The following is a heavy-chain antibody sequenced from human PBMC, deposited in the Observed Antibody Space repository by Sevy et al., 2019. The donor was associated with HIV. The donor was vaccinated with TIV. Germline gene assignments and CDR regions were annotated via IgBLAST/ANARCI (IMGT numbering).Heavy chain of an antibody. CDR1: GGSISSYY. Sequence: SETLSLTCTVSGGSISSYYWSWIRQPPGKGLEWIGYIYYSGSTNYNPSLKSRVTISVDTSKNQFSLKLSSVTAAETAVYYCARDRQLVDKKSYYYYYYGMDVWGQGTTVTVSS. CDR3: ARDRQLVDKKSYYYYYYGMDV. V-gene: IGHV4-59*01. D-gene: IGHD6-6*01. CDR2: IYYSGST. J-gene: IGHJ6*02.